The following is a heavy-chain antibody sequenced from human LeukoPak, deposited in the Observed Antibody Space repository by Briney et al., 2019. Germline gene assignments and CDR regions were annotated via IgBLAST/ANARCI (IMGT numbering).Heavy chain of an antibody. CDR1: GYTFTGYY. V-gene: IGHV1-2*04. D-gene: IGHD5-18*01. CDR3: ARDLGNTAMAPERYYYYGMDV. J-gene: IGHJ6*02. Sequence: ASVKVSCKASGYTFTGYYMHWVRQAPGQGLEWMGWINPNSGGTNYAQKFQGWVTMTRDTSISTAYMELSRLRSDDAAVYYCARDLGNTAMAPERYYYYGMDVWGQGTMVTVSS. CDR2: INPNSGGT.